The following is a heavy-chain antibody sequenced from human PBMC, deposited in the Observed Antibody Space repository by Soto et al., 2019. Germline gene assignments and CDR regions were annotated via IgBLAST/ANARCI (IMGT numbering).Heavy chain of an antibody. Sequence: GGSLRLSCAASGFTFSSYAMHWVRQAPGEGLEWVAVISHDGSNKYYADSVKDRFTISRDNSKNTLYLQMNSLRAEDTAVYYCAKKFYYGMDVWGQGTTVTVSS. J-gene: IGHJ6*02. CDR1: GFTFSSYA. CDR2: ISHDGSNK. V-gene: IGHV3-30*18. CDR3: AKKFYYGMDV.